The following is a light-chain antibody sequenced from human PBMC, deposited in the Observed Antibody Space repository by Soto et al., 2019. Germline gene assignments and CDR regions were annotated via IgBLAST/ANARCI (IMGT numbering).Light chain of an antibody. CDR1: SSNIGAGYD. CDR2: DNH. Sequence: QSVLTQPPSVSGAPGQRVNISCTGTSSNIGAGYDVHWYQHLPGTAPKLLIYDNHNRPSGVSDRFSGSRSGASASLAITGLQPEDEALYYCQSYGSDLRLVIFGGETKLTVL. V-gene: IGLV1-40*01. CDR3: QSYGSDLRLVI. J-gene: IGLJ2*01.